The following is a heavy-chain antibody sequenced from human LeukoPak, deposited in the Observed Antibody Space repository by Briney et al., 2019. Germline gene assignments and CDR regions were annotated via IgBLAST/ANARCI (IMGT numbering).Heavy chain of an antibody. CDR1: GGTFTRDA. CDR3: ARGLDWNYLHLDV. Sequence: ASVKVSCKVSGGTFTRDAISWVRQAPGEGLEWMGRILPLLSTKNYARKFQGRVTLTADKSTGTAYMELSSLRSEDTAIYYCARGLDWNYLHLDVWGKGTTVIVSS. D-gene: IGHD1-7*01. V-gene: IGHV1-69*04. J-gene: IGHJ6*04. CDR2: ILPLLSTK.